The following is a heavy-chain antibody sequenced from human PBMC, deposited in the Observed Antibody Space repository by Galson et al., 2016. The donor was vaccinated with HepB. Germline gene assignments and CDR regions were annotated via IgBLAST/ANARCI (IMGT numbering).Heavy chain of an antibody. J-gene: IGHJ4*02. V-gene: IGHV3-7*01. CDR2: IAPDGGEK. D-gene: IGHD3-10*01. Sequence: SLRLSCAASGFTFSTYWLSWVRQAPGKGLEWVANIAPDGGEKYFVDSVKGRFSISRDNSKNSLNLQMNSLRGEDTAVYYCARTMIRGVVSALVFDSWGQGTLVTVSS. CDR3: ARTMIRGVVSALVFDS. CDR1: GFTFSTYW.